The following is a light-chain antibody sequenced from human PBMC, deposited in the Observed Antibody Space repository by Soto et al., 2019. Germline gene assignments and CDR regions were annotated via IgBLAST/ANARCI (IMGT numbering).Light chain of an antibody. Sequence: EIVLTQSPATLSLSPGERATLSFRASQSVSSHLAWFQQRPGQAPRLLIYDASNRATGIPARFSGRGSGTDFTLTISSLEPEDFAVYYCQQRSSAITFGQGTRLE. CDR1: QSVSSH. J-gene: IGKJ5*01. CDR2: DAS. CDR3: QQRSSAIT. V-gene: IGKV3-11*01.